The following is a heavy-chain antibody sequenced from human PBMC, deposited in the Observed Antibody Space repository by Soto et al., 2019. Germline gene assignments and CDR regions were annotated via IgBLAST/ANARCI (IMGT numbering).Heavy chain of an antibody. V-gene: IGHV3-33*06. D-gene: IGHD2-21*01. J-gene: IGHJ4*02. Sequence: QVQLVESGGGVVQPGRSLRLSCAASGFSFSSYGIHWVRQAPGKGLEWVAVIWYDGSHEYYADSVKGRFSISRDNSKRRGYLQMNGLRAGDRAVYYWAKDRGGGAVVPDYWGQGTLVTVSS. CDR1: GFSFSSYG. CDR3: AKDRGGGAVVPDY. CDR2: IWYDGSHE.